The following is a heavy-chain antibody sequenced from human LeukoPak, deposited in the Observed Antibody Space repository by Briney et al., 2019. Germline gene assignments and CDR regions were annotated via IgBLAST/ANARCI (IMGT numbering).Heavy chain of an antibody. CDR3: ARGRTVTNDNWFDP. CDR2: INHSGST. D-gene: IGHD4-17*01. V-gene: IGHV4-34*01. J-gene: IGHJ5*02. Sequence: SETLSLTCAVYGGSFSGYYWSWIRQPPGKGLEWIGEINHSGSTNYNPSLKSRVTIPVDTSKNQFFLKLSSVTAADTAVYYCARGRTVTNDNWFDPWGQGTLVTVSS. CDR1: GGSFSGYY.